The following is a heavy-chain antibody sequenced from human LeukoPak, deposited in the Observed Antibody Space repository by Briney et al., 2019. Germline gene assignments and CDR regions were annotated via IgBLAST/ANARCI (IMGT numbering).Heavy chain of an antibody. Sequence: GGSLRPSCAASGFTFSTSAMHWVRQAPGKGLEWVALISYDGSNEYYGDSVRGRFAISRDNSKNTVYLQMNSLRSEDTAVYYCAGAQKWSTFDYWGQGTVVTVSS. CDR1: GFTFSTSA. J-gene: IGHJ4*02. D-gene: IGHD2-8*01. CDR3: AGAQKWSTFDY. CDR2: ISYDGSNE. V-gene: IGHV3-30*09.